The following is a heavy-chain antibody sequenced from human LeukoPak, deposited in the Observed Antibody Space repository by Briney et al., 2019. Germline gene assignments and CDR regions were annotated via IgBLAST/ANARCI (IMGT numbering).Heavy chain of an antibody. J-gene: IGHJ4*02. CDR1: GFTFSSYA. V-gene: IGHV3-23*01. CDR2: ISGSGGST. Sequence: GGSLRPSCAASGFTFSSYAMSWVRQAPGKGLEWVSAISGSGGSTYYADSVKGRFTISRDNSKNTLYLQMNSLRAEDTAVYYCAKDKEWELQSLDYWGQGTLVTVSS. CDR3: AKDKEWELQSLDY. D-gene: IGHD1-26*01.